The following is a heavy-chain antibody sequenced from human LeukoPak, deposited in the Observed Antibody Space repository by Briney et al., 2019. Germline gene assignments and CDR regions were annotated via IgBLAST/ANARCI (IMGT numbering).Heavy chain of an antibody. Sequence: PRGSLRLSCAASGFTFSSYEMNWARQAPGKGLEWVSYISSSGSTIYYADSVKGRFTISRDNAKNSLYLQMNSLRAEDTAVYYCARDLYRIVVVPHYFDYWGQGTLVTVSS. CDR2: ISSSGSTI. D-gene: IGHD3-22*01. CDR3: ARDLYRIVVVPHYFDY. CDR1: GFTFSSYE. J-gene: IGHJ4*02. V-gene: IGHV3-48*03.